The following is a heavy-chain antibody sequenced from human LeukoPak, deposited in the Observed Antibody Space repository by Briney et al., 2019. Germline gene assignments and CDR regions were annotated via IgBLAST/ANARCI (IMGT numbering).Heavy chain of an antibody. D-gene: IGHD2-15*01. J-gene: IGHJ4*02. Sequence: GGSLRLSCAASGFTLSDYWMHWVRQAPGKGLVWVSHITNDGSSTNYADPVKGRFTISRDSAKNTLYLQTNSLRAEDTAVYYCARGGVVAAFDYWGQGTLVTVSS. CDR2: ITNDGSST. V-gene: IGHV3-74*01. CDR1: GFTLSDYW. CDR3: ARGGVVAAFDY.